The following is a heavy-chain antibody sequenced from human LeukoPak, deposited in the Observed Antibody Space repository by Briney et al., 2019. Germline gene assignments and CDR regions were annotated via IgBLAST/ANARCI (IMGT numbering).Heavy chain of an antibody. CDR1: GFTFSSDW. D-gene: IGHD1-26*01. J-gene: IGHJ4*02. CDR3: ARVGAWELQRVFEY. CDR2: MKEAGSGR. V-gene: IGHV3-7*01. Sequence: PGESLRLSCAASGFTFSSDWMTWVRQGAGGGLELVGNMKEAGSGRYYVDSLGGRFTISRDNAKKSLYLDMSNLRGEDTAVYYCARVGAWELQRVFEYWGQGTLVPVSS.